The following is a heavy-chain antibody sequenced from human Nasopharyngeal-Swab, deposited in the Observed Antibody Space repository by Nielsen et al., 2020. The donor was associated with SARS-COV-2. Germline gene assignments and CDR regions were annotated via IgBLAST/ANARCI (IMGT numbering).Heavy chain of an antibody. CDR3: ARRAARDGYNYEVDP. CDR2: IYPGDSLT. CDR1: GYRFTNYW. J-gene: IGHJ5*02. V-gene: IGHV5-51*01. Sequence: GESLKISCKASGYRFTNYWIAWVRQMPGKGLEWMGIIYPGDSLTRYSPSFQGQVAISADKSINTAYLQWTSLRASDTAVYYCARRAARDGYNYEVDPWGQGTLVTVSS. D-gene: IGHD5-24*01.